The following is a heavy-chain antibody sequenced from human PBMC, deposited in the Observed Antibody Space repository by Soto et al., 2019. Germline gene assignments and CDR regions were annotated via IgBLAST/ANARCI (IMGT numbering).Heavy chain of an antibody. D-gene: IGHD1-1*01. J-gene: IGHJ5*01. CDR3: ARRGSLSGSWNVGWCDS. V-gene: IGHV2-5*02. CDR1: GFSLMNSGVG. CDR2: IYWDNDR. Sequence: QITLKESGPTLVEPTQTLTLTCSFSGFSLMNSGVGVGWLRQVPGKTLECFGIIYWDNDRRYNPSLKTRLTITKDTSKHQVVLTMHYMEPVEAGTYYCARRGSLSGSWNVGWCDSWGQGTPVTVS.